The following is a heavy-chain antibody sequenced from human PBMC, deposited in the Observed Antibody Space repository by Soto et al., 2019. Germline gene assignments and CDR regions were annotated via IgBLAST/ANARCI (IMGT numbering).Heavy chain of an antibody. D-gene: IGHD6-19*01. V-gene: IGHV1-8*01. J-gene: IGHJ4*02. CDR3: ARDRWGIAVAGPNFDY. CDR1: GYTFTSYD. Sequence: GASVKVSCTASGYTFTSYDINWVRQATGQGLEWMGWMNPNSGNTGYAQKFQGRVTMTRNTSISTAYMELRSLRSDDTAVYYCARDRWGIAVAGPNFDYWGQGTLVTVSS. CDR2: MNPNSGNT.